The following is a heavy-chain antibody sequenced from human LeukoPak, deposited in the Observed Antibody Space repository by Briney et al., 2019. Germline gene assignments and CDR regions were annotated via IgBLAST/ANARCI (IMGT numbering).Heavy chain of an antibody. CDR1: GYTFTDYY. Sequence: ASVTVSCKASGYTFTDYYMHWVRQAPGQGLEWMGWINPNSGGTNYAQKFQGRVTMTRDTSISTAYMELSRLRSDDTAVYYCARSTAMVNKGYFQHWGQGTLVTVSS. V-gene: IGHV1-2*02. J-gene: IGHJ1*01. CDR3: ARSTAMVNKGYFQH. CDR2: INPNSGGT. D-gene: IGHD5-18*01.